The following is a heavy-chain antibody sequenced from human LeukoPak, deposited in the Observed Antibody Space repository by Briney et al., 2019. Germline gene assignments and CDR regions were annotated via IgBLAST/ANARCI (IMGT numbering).Heavy chain of an antibody. CDR2: ISWNSGSI. D-gene: IGHD2-21*02. CDR1: GFTFDDYA. V-gene: IGHV3-9*01. CDR3: AKANCGGDCYPHY. Sequence: GGSLRLSCAASGFTFDDYAMHWVRQAPGKGLEWVSGISWNSGSIGYADSVKGRFTISRDNAKNSLYLQMNSLRAEDTALYYCAKANCGGDCYPHYWGQGTLVTVSS. J-gene: IGHJ4*02.